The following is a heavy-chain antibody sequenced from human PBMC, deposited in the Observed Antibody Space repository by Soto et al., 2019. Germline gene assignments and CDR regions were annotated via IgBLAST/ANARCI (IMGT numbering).Heavy chain of an antibody. CDR2: ISSSGSTI. J-gene: IGHJ6*02. CDR1: GFTFSDYY. Sequence: GGSLRLSCAASGFTFSDYYMSWIRQAPGKGLEWVSYISSSGSTIYYADSVKGRFTISRDNAKNSLYLQMNSLRAEDTAVYYCARPYSSSWPLFYYGMDVWGQGTTVTVSS. CDR3: ARPYSSSWPLFYYGMDV. D-gene: IGHD6-13*01. V-gene: IGHV3-11*01.